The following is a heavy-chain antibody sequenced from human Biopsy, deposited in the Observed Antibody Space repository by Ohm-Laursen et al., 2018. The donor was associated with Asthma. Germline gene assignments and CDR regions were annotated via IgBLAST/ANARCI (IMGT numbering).Heavy chain of an antibody. V-gene: IGHV3-30*18. Sequence: SLRLSCSASGFTFSNYGMHWVRQAPGKGLDWVAVISFDGSNKNYTDSVKGRFTISRDNSRNTLHLEMNSLRAEDTAVYFCAKEVFPGWELRRGPDSWGQGTLVTVPS. D-gene: IGHD1-26*01. CDR3: AKEVFPGWELRRGPDS. CDR1: GFTFSNYG. CDR2: ISFDGSNK. J-gene: IGHJ4*02.